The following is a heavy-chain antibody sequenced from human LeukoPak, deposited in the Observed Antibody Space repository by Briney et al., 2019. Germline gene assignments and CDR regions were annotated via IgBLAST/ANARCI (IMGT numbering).Heavy chain of an antibody. Sequence: GGSLRLSCAASGFTFSSYAMSWVRQAPGEGLEWVSSISSSSSYIYYADSVKGRFTISRDNAKNSLYLQMNSLRAEDTAVYYCARALYDSSGYYWFDPWGQGTLVTVSS. V-gene: IGHV3-21*01. CDR1: GFTFSSYA. CDR2: ISSSSSYI. D-gene: IGHD3-22*01. CDR3: ARALYDSSGYYWFDP. J-gene: IGHJ5*02.